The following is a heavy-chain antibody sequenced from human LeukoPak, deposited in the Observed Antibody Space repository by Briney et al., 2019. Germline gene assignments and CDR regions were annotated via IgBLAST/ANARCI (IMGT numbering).Heavy chain of an antibody. V-gene: IGHV3-30*02. CDR2: IRYDGSNK. D-gene: IGHD2-15*01. CDR1: GFTFSSYG. Sequence: GGSLRLSCAASGFTFSSYGMHWVRQAPGKGLEWVAFIRYDGSNKYYADSVKGRFTISRDNSKNTLCLQMNSLRAEDTAIYYCTTVAGHPDCSGGSCYGFDPWGQGTLVTVSS. CDR3: TTVAGHPDCSGGSCYGFDP. J-gene: IGHJ5*02.